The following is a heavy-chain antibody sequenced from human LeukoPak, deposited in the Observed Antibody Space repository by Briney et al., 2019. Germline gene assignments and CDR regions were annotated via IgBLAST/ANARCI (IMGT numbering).Heavy chain of an antibody. J-gene: IGHJ4*02. CDR1: RVYITNYA. D-gene: IGHD3-10*01. Sequence: PGGSLRLSCTAPRVYITNYAMHWVRQAPAKGLEWVAIIKPDGSGKYHVDSVKGRFTISRDNAKNSLYLQMSSLRAEDTAVYYCARGGHRQKEFWGQGTLVTVSS. CDR3: ARGGHRQKEF. CDR2: IKPDGSGK. V-gene: IGHV3-7*01.